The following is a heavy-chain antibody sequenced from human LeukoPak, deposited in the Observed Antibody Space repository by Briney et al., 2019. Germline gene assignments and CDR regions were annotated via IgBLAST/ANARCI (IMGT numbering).Heavy chain of an antibody. CDR1: GFTVSSNS. CDR2: THYSGAT. D-gene: IGHD2-21*02. CDR3: ASGYCGGACQLGGVDM. Sequence: GSLRLSCTVSGFTVSSNSMSWLRQPPGKGLEYIGYTHYSGATNYNPSLKSRVTISLDTSGNQFSLKLSSVTAADTAVYYCASGYCGGACQLGGVDMWGQGTMVTVSS. V-gene: IGHV4-59*02. J-gene: IGHJ3*02.